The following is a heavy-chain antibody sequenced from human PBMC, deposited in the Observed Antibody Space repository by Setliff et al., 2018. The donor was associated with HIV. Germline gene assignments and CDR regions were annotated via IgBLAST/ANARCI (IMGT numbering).Heavy chain of an antibody. D-gene: IGHD2-2*02. V-gene: IGHV3-48*03. CDR2: ISSGGGTI. CDR1: GFTFSSYE. CDR3: AREVTRYSQDYALDI. Sequence: GGSLRLSCAASGFTFSSYEMSWVRHAPGKGLEWVSYISSGGGTIYYANSVKGRFTISRDNAKNSLYLQMNSLRAEDTAIYYCAREVTRYSQDYALDIWGQGTMVTVSS. J-gene: IGHJ3*02.